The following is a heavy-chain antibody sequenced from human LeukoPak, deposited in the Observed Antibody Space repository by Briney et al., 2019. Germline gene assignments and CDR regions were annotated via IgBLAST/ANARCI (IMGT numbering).Heavy chain of an antibody. Sequence: ASEKISCKASGGTFTTYAISWVRQAPGQGIEWVGGVIPIFGTANYAQKFQSRVTITTDESTSTAYMELSSLRSEDTAVYYCARVRFSSRDGYNYEDYFDYWGQGTPVTVSS. CDR2: VIPIFGTA. CDR1: GGTFTTYA. V-gene: IGHV1-69*05. D-gene: IGHD5-24*01. J-gene: IGHJ4*01. CDR3: ARVRFSSRDGYNYEDYFDY.